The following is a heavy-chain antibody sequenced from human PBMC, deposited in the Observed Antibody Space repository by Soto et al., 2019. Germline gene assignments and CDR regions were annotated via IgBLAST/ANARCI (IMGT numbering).Heavy chain of an antibody. J-gene: IGHJ3*02. D-gene: IGHD1-20*01. CDR1: GFTFGDYA. CDR2: ISWNSGSI. V-gene: IGHV3-9*01. CDR3: AKAFNWNKRAYAFDI. Sequence: GGSLRLSCGASGFTFGDYAMHWVRQAPGKGLEWVSGISWNSGSIGYADSVKGRFTISRDNAKNSLYLQMNSLRAEDTALYYFAKAFNWNKRAYAFDIWGQGTMVTVSS.